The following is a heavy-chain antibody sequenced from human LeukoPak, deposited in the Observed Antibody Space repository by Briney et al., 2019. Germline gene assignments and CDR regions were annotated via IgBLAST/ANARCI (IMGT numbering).Heavy chain of an antibody. CDR3: ARDRLGSFYYFDY. Sequence: SETLSLTCAVSGDSISRGGFSWSWIRQPPGKGLDWIGHIYYSGTTYYSPSLKSRVTISVDTSKNQFSLRLTSVTAADTAVYYCARDRLGSFYYFDYWGQGTLVTVSS. CDR1: GDSISRGGFS. V-gene: IGHV4-30-4*07. CDR2: IYYSGTT. D-gene: IGHD6-13*01. J-gene: IGHJ4*02.